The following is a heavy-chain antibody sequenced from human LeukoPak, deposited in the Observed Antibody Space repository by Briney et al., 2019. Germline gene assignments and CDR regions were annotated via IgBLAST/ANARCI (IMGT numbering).Heavy chain of an antibody. CDR1: GGTFSSYA. J-gene: IGHJ4*02. V-gene: IGHV1-69*04. D-gene: IGHD1-1*01. CDR3: ARALPKRNYFDY. CDR2: IIPILGIA. Sequence: GSSVKVSCKASGGTFSSYAISWVRQAPGQGLEWMGRIIPILGIANYAQKFQGRVTITADKSTSTAYMELSSLRSEDTAVYYCARALPKRNYFDYWGQGTLVTVSS.